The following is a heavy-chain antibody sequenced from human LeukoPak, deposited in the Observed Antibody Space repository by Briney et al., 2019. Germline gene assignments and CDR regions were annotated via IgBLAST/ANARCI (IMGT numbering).Heavy chain of an antibody. Sequence: GGSLRLSCAASGFTFSSYWMSWVRQAPGKGLEWVSGISWNSGSIGYADSVKGRFTISRDNAKNSLYLQMNSLRAEDTALYYGAKDASYARYNWFDPWGQGTLVTVSS. CDR1: GFTFSSYW. CDR2: ISWNSGSI. CDR3: AKDASYARYNWFDP. D-gene: IGHD1-26*01. V-gene: IGHV3-9*01. J-gene: IGHJ5*02.